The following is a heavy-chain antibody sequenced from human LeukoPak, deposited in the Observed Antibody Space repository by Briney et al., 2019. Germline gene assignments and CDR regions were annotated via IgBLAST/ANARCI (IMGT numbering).Heavy chain of an antibody. V-gene: IGHV4-59*01. CDR2: IYYSGST. CDR3: ARDSGSRWLDP. J-gene: IGHJ5*02. CDR1: GGSISSYY. Sequence: PSETLSLTCTVSGGSISSYYWSWIRQPPEKGLEWIGYIYYSGSTNYNPSLKSRVTISVDTSKNQFSLKLSSVTAADTAVYYCARDSGSRWLDPWGQGTLVTVSS. D-gene: IGHD3-22*01.